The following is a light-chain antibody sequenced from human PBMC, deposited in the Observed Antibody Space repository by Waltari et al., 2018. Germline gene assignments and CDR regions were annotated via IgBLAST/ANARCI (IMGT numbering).Light chain of an antibody. CDR2: RNN. J-gene: IGLJ3*02. CDR1: SNNVGNLG. V-gene: IGLV10-54*04. CDR3: STWDSSLSGWV. Sequence: QAGLTQPPSVSKDLRQTATLTCTGNSNNVGNLGAAWLQQHQGHPPNLLSYRNNARPSGSSGGFSASRSGNTASLTITGLQAEDEADYYCSTWDSSLSGWVFGGGTKLTVL.